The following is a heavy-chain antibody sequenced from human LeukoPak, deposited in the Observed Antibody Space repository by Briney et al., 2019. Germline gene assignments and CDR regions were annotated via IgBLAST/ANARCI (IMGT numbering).Heavy chain of an antibody. CDR3: ANDGSWHVDYFDY. J-gene: IGHJ4*02. CDR1: GFTFSSYA. V-gene: IGHV3-23*01. D-gene: IGHD6-13*01. Sequence: GGSLRLSCAASGFTFSSYAMSWVRQAPGKGLEWVSAISGSGGSTYYADSVKGRFTISRDNSKNTLYLQMNSLRAEDTAVYYCANDGSWHVDYFDYWGQGTLVTVSS. CDR2: ISGSGGST.